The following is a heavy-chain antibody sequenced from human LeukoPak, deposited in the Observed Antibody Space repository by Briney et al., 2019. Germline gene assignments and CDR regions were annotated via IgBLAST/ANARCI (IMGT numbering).Heavy chain of an antibody. CDR1: GGSISSGSYY. V-gene: IGHV4-61*02. D-gene: IGHD5-18*01. Sequence: TLSLTCTVSGGSISSGSYYWSWIRQPAGKGLEWIGRIYTSGSTNYNPSLKSRVTISVDTSKNQFSLKLSSVTAADTAVYYCARGALGNTAMAPFDYWGQGTLVTVSS. CDR2: IYTSGST. CDR3: ARGALGNTAMAPFDY. J-gene: IGHJ4*02.